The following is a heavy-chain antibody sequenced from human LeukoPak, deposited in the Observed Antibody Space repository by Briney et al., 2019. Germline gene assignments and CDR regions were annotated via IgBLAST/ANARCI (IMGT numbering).Heavy chain of an antibody. V-gene: IGHV3-9*01. J-gene: IGHJ4*02. CDR3: ARNLPAADY. D-gene: IGHD2-2*01. CDR2: ISWNSGSI. CDR1: GFTFDDYV. Sequence: GGSLRLSCAASGFTFDDYVMHWVRQAPGKGLEWVSGISWNSGSIGYADSVKGRFTISRDNVKNSLYLQMNSLRAEDTAVYYCARNLPAADYWGQGTLVTVSS.